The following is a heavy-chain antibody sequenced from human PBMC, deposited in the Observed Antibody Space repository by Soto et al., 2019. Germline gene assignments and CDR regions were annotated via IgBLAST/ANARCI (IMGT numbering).Heavy chain of an antibody. CDR3: ASETSSGGSYVFDY. CDR2: IYYSGST. D-gene: IGHD2-15*01. J-gene: IGHJ4*02. CDR1: GGSISSGGYY. Sequence: QVQLQESGPGLVKPSQTLSLTCTVSGGSISSGGYYWSWIRQHPGKGLEWIGYIYYSGSTYYNPSLKSLVTISVDTSKNPFALKLSSVTAADKAVYYCASETSSGGSYVFDYWGQGTLVTVSS. V-gene: IGHV4-31*01.